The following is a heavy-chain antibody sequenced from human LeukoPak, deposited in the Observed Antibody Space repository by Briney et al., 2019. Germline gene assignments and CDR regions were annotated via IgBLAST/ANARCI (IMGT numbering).Heavy chain of an antibody. CDR1: GGSISSYS. J-gene: IGHJ4*02. Sequence: SETLSLTCSVSGGSISSYSWCWIRQPAGKGLDWIGRIYSSGSSKYNSSLKSRVIMSVDTSKNQFSLKLTSVTAADTAVYYCAREGGGFDYWGQGTLVTVSS. V-gene: IGHV4-4*07. D-gene: IGHD3-16*01. CDR3: AREGGGFDY. CDR2: IYSSGSS.